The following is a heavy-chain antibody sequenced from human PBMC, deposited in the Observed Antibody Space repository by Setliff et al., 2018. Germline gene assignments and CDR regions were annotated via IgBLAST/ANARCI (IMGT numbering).Heavy chain of an antibody. CDR1: GGTFSSYA. V-gene: IGHV1-69*10. D-gene: IGHD3-22*01. CDR3: ATTYYYDSSGYYSWYFDY. CDR2: IIPIFGIA. Sequence: GASVKVSCKASGGTFSSYAISWVRQAPGQGLEWMGGIIPIFGIANYAQKFQGRVTITADKSTGTAYMELSSLRSEDTAVYYCATTYYYDSSGYYSWYFDYWGQGTLVTVSS. J-gene: IGHJ4*02.